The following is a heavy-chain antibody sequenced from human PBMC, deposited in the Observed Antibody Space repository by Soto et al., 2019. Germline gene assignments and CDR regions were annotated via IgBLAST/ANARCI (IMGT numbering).Heavy chain of an antibody. J-gene: IGHJ5*02. CDR2: IYHDGST. D-gene: IGHD3-22*01. V-gene: IGHV4-38-2*02. Sequence: PSETLSLTCTVSGDSISSGYYCGCLRQPPGKGRDWMGSIYHDGSTYYNHSPNSRVTLSIEMTNNHLSLILNTFMAADTAVVYFAGAGPWVPYYYDRSPYTFENWFDHWGQGTLVTVYS. CDR1: GDSISSGYY. CDR3: AGAGPWVPYYYDRSPYTFENWFDH.